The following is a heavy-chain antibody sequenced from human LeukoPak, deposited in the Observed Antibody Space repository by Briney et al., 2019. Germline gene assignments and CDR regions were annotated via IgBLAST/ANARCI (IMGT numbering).Heavy chain of an antibody. CDR2: IYYSGTT. D-gene: IGHD6-13*01. J-gene: IGHJ4*02. CDR1: GGSISSSSHN. V-gene: IGHV4-39*01. CDR3: ARHDRIIASPLV. Sequence: SETLSLTCIVSGGSISSSSHNWGWIRQPPGRGLEWIGSIYYSGTTYYNPSLKSRLTISVDTSKNQFSLKLSSVTAVDTAVYYCARHDRIIASPLVWGQGILVTVSS.